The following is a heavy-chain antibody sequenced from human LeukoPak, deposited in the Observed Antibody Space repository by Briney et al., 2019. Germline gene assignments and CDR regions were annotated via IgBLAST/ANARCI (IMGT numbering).Heavy chain of an antibody. Sequence: ASVKVSCEASGYTFTGYYMHWVRQAPGQGLEWMGWINPNSGGTNYAQKFQGRVTMTRDTSISTAYMELSRLRSDDTAVYYCARDHSSTSCYDYWGQGTLVTVSS. CDR3: ARDHSSTSCYDY. CDR1: GYTFTGYY. D-gene: IGHD2-2*01. CDR2: INPNSGGT. V-gene: IGHV1-2*02. J-gene: IGHJ4*02.